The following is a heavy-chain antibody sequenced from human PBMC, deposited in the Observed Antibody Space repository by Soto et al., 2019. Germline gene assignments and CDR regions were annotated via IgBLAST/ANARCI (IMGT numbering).Heavy chain of an antibody. CDR2: INPNGGGT. D-gene: IGHD6-19*01. CDR1: GYIFTDYY. CDR3: ARDGIAVASIYGMDV. Sequence: APVKVSCKASGYIFTDYYLHWLRQAPGQGLEWMGWINPNGGGTNYAQKLQGWVTMTRDTSINTAYMELSRLKYDDTAVYYCARDGIAVASIYGMDVWGQGTTVTVSS. V-gene: IGHV1-2*04. J-gene: IGHJ6*02.